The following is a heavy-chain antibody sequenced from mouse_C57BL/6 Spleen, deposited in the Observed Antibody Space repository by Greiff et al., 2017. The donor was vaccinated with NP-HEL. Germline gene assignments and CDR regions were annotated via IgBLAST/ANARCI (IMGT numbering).Heavy chain of an antibody. J-gene: IGHJ1*03. CDR2: IWSGGST. V-gene: IGHV2-2*01. Sequence: VQLQESGPGLVQPSQCLSITCTVSGFSLTSYGVHWVRQSPGKGLEWLGVIWSGGSTDYNAAFISRLSISKDNSKSQVFFKMNSLQADDTAIYYCAKNWDGFYWYFDVWGTGTTVTVSS. CDR1: GFSLTSYG. CDR3: AKNWDGFYWYFDV. D-gene: IGHD4-1*01.